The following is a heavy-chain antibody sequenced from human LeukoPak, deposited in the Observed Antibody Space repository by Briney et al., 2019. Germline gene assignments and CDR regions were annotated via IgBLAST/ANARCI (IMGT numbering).Heavy chain of an antibody. Sequence: GGSLRLSCAASGFTFSGSAMHWVRQASGKGLEWVGRIRSKANSYATAYAASVKGRFTISRDDSKNTAYLQMNSLKTEDTAVYYCTRSIAVAFDYWGQGTLVTVSS. J-gene: IGHJ4*02. CDR1: GFTFSGSA. CDR2: IRSKANSYAT. D-gene: IGHD6-19*01. V-gene: IGHV3-73*01. CDR3: TRSIAVAFDY.